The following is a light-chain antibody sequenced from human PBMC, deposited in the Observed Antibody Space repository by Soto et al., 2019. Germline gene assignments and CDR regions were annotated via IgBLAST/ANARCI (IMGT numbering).Light chain of an antibody. V-gene: IGLV1-47*02. CDR1: ISNIGSND. CDR3: AAWDDSLNGLYV. Sequence: QCFLAQPPSASGTPGQRVTISCSGTISNIGSNDVYWYQHVPGTAPKLLIYSYNQRPSGIPDRFSGSKSGTSASLAISGLRSEDQADYYCAAWDDSLNGLYVFGTGAKV. CDR2: SYN. J-gene: IGLJ1*01.